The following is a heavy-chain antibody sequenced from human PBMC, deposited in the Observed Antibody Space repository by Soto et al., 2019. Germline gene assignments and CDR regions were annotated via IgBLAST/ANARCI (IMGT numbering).Heavy chain of an antibody. D-gene: IGHD6-25*01. V-gene: IGHV1-69*02. CDR2: IIPILGIA. Sequence: SVKVSCTASGCAFSIYTISWVRQAPGQGLEWMGRIIPILGIANYAQKFQGRVTITADKSTSTAYMELSSLRSEDTAVYYCASQAAGSNAFDIWGQGAMVTVSS. CDR3: ASQAAGSNAFDI. CDR1: GCAFSIYT. J-gene: IGHJ3*02.